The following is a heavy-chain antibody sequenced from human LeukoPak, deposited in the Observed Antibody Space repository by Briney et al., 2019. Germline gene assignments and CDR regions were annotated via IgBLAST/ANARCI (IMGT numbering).Heavy chain of an antibody. D-gene: IGHD3-3*01. CDR3: AREYYDFWSGYPQLTFYYYYYGMDV. CDR2: ISGSNSYI. V-gene: IGHV3-21*01. CDR1: GFTFSSYT. J-gene: IGHJ6*02. Sequence: GGSLRLSCAASGFTFSSYTMHWIRQAPGKGLERVSSISGSNSYIFYADSVKGRFTVSRDNAKDSLYLQMNSLSAEDTAVYYCAREYYDFWSGYPQLTFYYYYYGMDVWGQGTTVTVSS.